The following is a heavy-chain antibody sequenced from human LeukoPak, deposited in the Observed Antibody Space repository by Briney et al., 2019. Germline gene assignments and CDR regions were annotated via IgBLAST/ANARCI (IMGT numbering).Heavy chain of an antibody. Sequence: PGGSLRLSCAASGFTFSNYVLTWVRQAPGKGLEWVSAISGSGGSTYYADSVKGRFTVSRDNSKNTLYLQMNSLRAEDTAVYYCAKGTERYREVSSFDFWGQGTLVTVSS. CDR3: AKGTERYREVSSFDF. J-gene: IGHJ4*02. CDR2: ISGSGGST. CDR1: GFTFSNYV. V-gene: IGHV3-23*01. D-gene: IGHD6-19*01.